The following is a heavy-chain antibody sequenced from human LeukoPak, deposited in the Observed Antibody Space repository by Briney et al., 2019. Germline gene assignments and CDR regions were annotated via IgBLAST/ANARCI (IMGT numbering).Heavy chain of an antibody. V-gene: IGHV4-59*01. CDR2: IYHSGST. CDR3: ARGGAARLHFQN. D-gene: IGHD6-6*01. CDR1: GGSISTYY. Sequence: PSETLSLTCTVSGGSISTYYWNWIRQPPGKGLEWIGYIYHSGSTNYNPFLQSRVTISVDTSKNQFSLNLNSVTAAGTAVYYCARGGAARLHFQNWGQGTLVTVSS. J-gene: IGHJ1*01.